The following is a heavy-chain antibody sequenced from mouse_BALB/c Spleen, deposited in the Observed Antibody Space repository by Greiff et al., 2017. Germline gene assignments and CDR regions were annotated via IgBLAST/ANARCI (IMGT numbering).Heavy chain of an antibody. CDR1: GFTFSSYT. Sequence: EVKLQESGGGLVKPGGSLKLSCAASGFTFSSYTMSWVRQTPEKRLEWVATISSGGSYTYYPDSVKGRFTISRDNAKNTLYLQMSSLKSEDTAMYYCTRGGTLTGTGYFDYWGQGTTLTVSS. D-gene: IGHD4-1*01. CDR2: ISSGGSYT. CDR3: TRGGTLTGTGYFDY. V-gene: IGHV5-6-4*01. J-gene: IGHJ2*01.